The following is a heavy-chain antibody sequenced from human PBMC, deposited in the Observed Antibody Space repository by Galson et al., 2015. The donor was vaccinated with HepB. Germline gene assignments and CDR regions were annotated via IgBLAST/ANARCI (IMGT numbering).Heavy chain of an antibody. CDR3: ARVVRHCGGDCHDAFDV. V-gene: IGHV3-11*01. J-gene: IGHJ3*01. D-gene: IGHD2-21*01. CDR1: GFTFSDYY. Sequence: SLRLSCAVSGFTFSDYYMSWFRQAPGKGLEWISYITSSGFTTNYADSVKGRFSISRDNAANSLYLQMSSLRAEDTALYYCARVVRHCGGDCHDAFDVWGQGTMVTISS. CDR2: ITSSGFTT.